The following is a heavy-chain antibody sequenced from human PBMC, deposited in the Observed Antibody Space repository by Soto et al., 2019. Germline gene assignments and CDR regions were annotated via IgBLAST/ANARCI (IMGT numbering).Heavy chain of an antibody. V-gene: IGHV3-30*04. CDR2: ISYDGRND. CDR3: ARDPYFDY. CDR1: GFTFNSYP. J-gene: IGHJ4*02. Sequence: GGSLRLSCAASGFTFNSYPLHWVRQAPGKGLEWVAVISYDGRNDYYGDSVRGRFTISRDNSKNMVYLQMNSLTPEDTAVYYCARDPYFDYWGQGTMVTVYS.